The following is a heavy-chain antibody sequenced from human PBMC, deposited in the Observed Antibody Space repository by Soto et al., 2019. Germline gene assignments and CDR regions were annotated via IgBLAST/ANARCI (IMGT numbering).Heavy chain of an antibody. D-gene: IGHD6-13*01. CDR1: GGSISSSSYY. V-gene: IGHV4-39*01. Sequence: QLQLQESGPGLVKPSETLSLTCTVSGGSISSSSYYWGWIRQPPGKGLEWIGSIYYSGSTYYNPSLKSRVTISVDTSKNQFSLKLSSVTAADTAVYYCARHRIAADELGYYYYYMDVWGKGTTVTVSS. CDR3: ARHRIAADELGYYYYYMDV. CDR2: IYYSGST. J-gene: IGHJ6*03.